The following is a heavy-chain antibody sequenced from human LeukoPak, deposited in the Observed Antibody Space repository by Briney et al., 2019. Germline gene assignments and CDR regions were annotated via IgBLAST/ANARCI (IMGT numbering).Heavy chain of an antibody. CDR3: AKDHRVYCSSTSCLSYYFDY. Sequence: GGSLRLSCAASGFTFSSYSMNWVRQAPGKGLEWVSYISSSSSTIYYADSVKGRFTISRDNSKNTLYLQMNSLRAEDTAVYYCAKDHRVYCSSTSCLSYYFDYWGQGTLVTVSS. D-gene: IGHD2-2*01. CDR2: ISSSSSTI. J-gene: IGHJ4*02. CDR1: GFTFSSYS. V-gene: IGHV3-48*01.